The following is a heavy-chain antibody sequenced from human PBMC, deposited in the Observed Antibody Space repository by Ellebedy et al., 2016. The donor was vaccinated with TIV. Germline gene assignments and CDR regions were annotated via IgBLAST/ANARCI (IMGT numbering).Heavy chain of an antibody. V-gene: IGHV1-69*10. CDR1: GGTFSTYV. CDR3: ARGPHFVWGSYRPQAYFFDN. CDR2: TIPFFGIT. Sequence: AASVKVSCKSSGGTFSTYVISWLRQAPGQGFEWMGETIPFFGITNYTQKFQDRVTITADKSTSTAYMELRSLRSEDTAVYYCARGPHFVWGSYRPQAYFFDNWGQGSLVTVSS. D-gene: IGHD3-16*02. J-gene: IGHJ4*02.